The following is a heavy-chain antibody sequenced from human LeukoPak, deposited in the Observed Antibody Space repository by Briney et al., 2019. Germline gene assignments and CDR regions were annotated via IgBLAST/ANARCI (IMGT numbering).Heavy chain of an antibody. Sequence: PSETLSLTCTVSGGSINSYYWSWIRQPPGKGLEFIGYISYSGSTNYNPSLKSRVTISVDTSKNQFSLKLSSVTPADPAVYYCARAALPGVSGWFDPWGQGTLVTVSS. CDR1: GGSINSYY. V-gene: IGHV4-59*08. J-gene: IGHJ5*02. CDR2: ISYSGST. D-gene: IGHD6-19*01. CDR3: ARAALPGVSGWFDP.